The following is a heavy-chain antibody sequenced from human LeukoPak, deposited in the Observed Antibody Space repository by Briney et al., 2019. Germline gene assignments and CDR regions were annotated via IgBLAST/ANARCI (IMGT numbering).Heavy chain of an antibody. CDR2: IIPILGIA. J-gene: IGHJ4*02. V-gene: IGHV1-69*04. D-gene: IGHD5-24*01. CDR1: GGTFSSYA. Sequence: SVKVSCKASGGTFSSYAISWVRQAPGQGLEWMGRIIPILGIANYAQKFQGRVTITADKSTSTAYMELSSLRSGDTAVYYCARDLRDGYNPNFDYWGQGTLVTVSS. CDR3: ARDLRDGYNPNFDY.